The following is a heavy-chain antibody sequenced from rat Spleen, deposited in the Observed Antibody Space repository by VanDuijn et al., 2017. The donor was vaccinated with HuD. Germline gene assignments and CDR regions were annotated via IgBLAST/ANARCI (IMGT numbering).Heavy chain of an antibody. Sequence: EVQLVESGGGLVQPGRSLKLSCAASGFTFSNYGMAWVRQAPTKGLEWVASITPGGDNSYYRDSVKGRFTISRDDAKSSLYLQMDSLRSEDTATYSCTRGGFYRYWGQGVMVTVSS. CDR3: TRGGFYRY. CDR1: GFTFSNYG. D-gene: IGHD1-3*01. CDR2: ITPGGDNS. V-gene: IGHV5S13*01. J-gene: IGHJ2*01.